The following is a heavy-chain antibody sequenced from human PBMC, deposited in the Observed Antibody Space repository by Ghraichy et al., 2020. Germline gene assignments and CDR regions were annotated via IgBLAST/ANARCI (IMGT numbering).Heavy chain of an antibody. J-gene: IGHJ5*02. D-gene: IGHD3-10*01. V-gene: IGHV4-59*01. Sequence: SETLSLTCTVSGGSISSYYWSWIRQPPGKGLEWIGHIYYSGSTNYNPSLKSRVTISVDTSKNQFSLKLSSVTAADTAVYYCARVITMVRGVTYSNWFDPWGRGTLVTVSS. CDR2: IYYSGST. CDR1: GGSISSYY. CDR3: ARVITMVRGVTYSNWFDP.